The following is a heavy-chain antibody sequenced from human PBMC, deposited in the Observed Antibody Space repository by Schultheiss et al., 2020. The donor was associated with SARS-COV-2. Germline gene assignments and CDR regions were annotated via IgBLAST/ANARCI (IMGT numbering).Heavy chain of an antibody. Sequence: GGSLRLSCAASGFTFSSYSMNWVRQAPGKGLEWVSYISTSSSTIYYADSVKGRFTISRDNAKNSLYLQMNSLRAGDTAVYYCARGGSSGSRWFDPWGQGTLVTVAS. CDR3: ARGGSSGSRWFDP. V-gene: IGHV3-48*01. CDR2: ISTSSSTI. D-gene: IGHD6-19*01. J-gene: IGHJ5*02. CDR1: GFTFSSYS.